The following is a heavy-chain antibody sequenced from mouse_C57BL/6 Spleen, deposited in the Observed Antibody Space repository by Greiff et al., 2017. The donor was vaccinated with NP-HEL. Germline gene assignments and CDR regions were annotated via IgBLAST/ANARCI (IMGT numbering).Heavy chain of an antibody. CDR3: AIYDWEFAY. J-gene: IGHJ3*01. D-gene: IGHD2-12*01. CDR2: IYPGDGDT. Sequence: QVQLQQSGPELVKPGASVKISCKASGYAFSSSWMNWVKQRPGKGLEWIGRIYPGDGDTNYNGKFKGKATLTADKSSSTAYMQLSSLPSADSAVYIYAIYDWEFAYWGQGTLVTVSA. CDR1: GYAFSSSW. V-gene: IGHV1-82*01.